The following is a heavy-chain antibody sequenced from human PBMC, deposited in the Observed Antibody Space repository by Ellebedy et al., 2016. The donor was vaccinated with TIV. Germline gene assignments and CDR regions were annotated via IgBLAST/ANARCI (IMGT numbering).Heavy chain of an antibody. CDR3: ARGGTSYSDF. D-gene: IGHD1-1*01. Sequence: SETLSLTCTVSGYSISSGYSWGWIRQPPGKGLEWIGSIYYSGSTYYNPSLKSRITISIDTSKNQFSLKLTSVTAADTAMYYCARGGTSYSDFWGQGAVVTVSS. CDR2: IYYSGST. J-gene: IGHJ4*02. CDR1: GYSISSGYS. V-gene: IGHV4-38-2*02.